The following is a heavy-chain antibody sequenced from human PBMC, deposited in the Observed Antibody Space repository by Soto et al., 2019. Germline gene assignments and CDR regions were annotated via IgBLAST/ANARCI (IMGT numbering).Heavy chain of an antibody. Sequence: GGSLRLSCAASGFTFSSYAMHWVRQAPGKGLEWVAVISYDGSNKYYADSVKGRFTISRDNSKNTLYLQMNSLRAEDTAVYYCARGSREHRACRYWGQGTLVTVSS. V-gene: IGHV3-30-3*01. CDR2: ISYDGSNK. J-gene: IGHJ4*02. CDR3: ARGSREHRACRY. D-gene: IGHD1-26*01. CDR1: GFTFSSYA.